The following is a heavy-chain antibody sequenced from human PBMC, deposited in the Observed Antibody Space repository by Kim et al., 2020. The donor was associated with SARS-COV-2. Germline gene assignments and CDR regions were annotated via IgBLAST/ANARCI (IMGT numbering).Heavy chain of an antibody. Sequence: GGSLRLSCAASGFTFSSYSMNWVRQAPGKGLEWVSSISSSSSYIYYADSVKGRFTISRDNAKNSLYLQMNSLRAEDTAVYYCARGLFGQPDAYDYWGQGTLVTVSS. V-gene: IGHV3-21*01. CDR2: ISSSSSYI. CDR1: GFTFSSYS. CDR3: ARGLFGQPDAYDY. J-gene: IGHJ4*02. D-gene: IGHD2-21*01.